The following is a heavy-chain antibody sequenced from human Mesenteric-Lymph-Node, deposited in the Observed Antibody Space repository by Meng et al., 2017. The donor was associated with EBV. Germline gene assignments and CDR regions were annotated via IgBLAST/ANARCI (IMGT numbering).Heavy chain of an antibody. V-gene: IGHV4-34*01. J-gene: IGHJ4*02. CDR3: AGHVGRGGDY. CDR2: INHSGNT. D-gene: IGHD3-10*01. Sequence: QVQLQQWGAGLLEPSETRSLTCAVYGGSFSDYYWSWIRQPPGKGLEWIGEINHSGNTHNNPSLKSRVSMSVDTSKNQFSLKLDSVTAADTAMYYCAGHVGRGGDYWDQGALVTVSS. CDR1: GGSFSDYY.